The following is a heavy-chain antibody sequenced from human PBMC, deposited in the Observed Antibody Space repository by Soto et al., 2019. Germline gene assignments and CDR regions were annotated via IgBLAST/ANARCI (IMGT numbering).Heavy chain of an antibody. J-gene: IGHJ4*02. CDR1: GFTFRSYA. Sequence: GGSPRLSCAASGFTFRSYAMSWARQAPGKGLEWVSSLLRSGSSTYYADSVKGRFTISSDISANSLYLQMNSLRAEDTAVYYCAKWTNPAPGPIGYWGQGTLVTVPS. CDR2: LLRSGSST. CDR3: AKWTNPAPGPIGY. V-gene: IGHV3-23*01.